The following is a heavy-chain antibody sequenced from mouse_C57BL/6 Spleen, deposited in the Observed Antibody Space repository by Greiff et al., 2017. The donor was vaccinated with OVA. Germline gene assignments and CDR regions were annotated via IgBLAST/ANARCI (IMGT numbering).Heavy chain of an antibody. CDR3: ARGTYYSNYYYYAMDY. J-gene: IGHJ4*01. V-gene: IGHV5-17*01. CDR2: ISSGSSTI. Sequence: EVQGVESGGGLVKPGGSLKLSCAASGFTFSDYGMHWVRQAPEKGLEWVAYISSGSSTIYYADTVKGRFTISRDNAKNTLFLQMTSLRSEDTAMYYCARGTYYSNYYYYAMDYWGQGTSVTVSS. D-gene: IGHD2-5*01. CDR1: GFTFSDYG.